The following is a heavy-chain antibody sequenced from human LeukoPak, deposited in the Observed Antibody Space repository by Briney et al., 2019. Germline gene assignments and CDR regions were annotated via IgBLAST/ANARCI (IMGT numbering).Heavy chain of an antibody. CDR1: GGSFSGYY. D-gene: IGHD3-10*01. CDR3: ARVGTMVRGVRYGMDV. V-gene: IGHV4-34*01. Sequence: PSETLYLTCAVYGGSFSGYYWSWIRQPPGKGLEWIGEINHSGSTNYNPSLKSRVTISVDTSKNQFSLELSSVTAADTAVYYCARVGTMVRGVRYGMDVWGKGTTVTVSS. CDR2: INHSGST. J-gene: IGHJ6*04.